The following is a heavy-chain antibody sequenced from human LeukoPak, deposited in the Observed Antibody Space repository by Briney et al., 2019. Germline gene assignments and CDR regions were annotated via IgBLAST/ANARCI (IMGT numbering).Heavy chain of an antibody. D-gene: IGHD3-22*01. CDR2: MNPNSGGT. J-gene: IGHJ4*02. V-gene: IGHV1-2*02. CDR1: GYTFTGYY. CDR3: TRAPSSGPFDY. Sequence: ASVKVSCKASGYTFTGYYIHWVRQAPGRGLEWMGWMNPNSGGTDYAQKFQGRVTMTRDTSISTAYMELSRLRSDDTALYYCTRAPSSGPFDYWGQGTLVTVSS.